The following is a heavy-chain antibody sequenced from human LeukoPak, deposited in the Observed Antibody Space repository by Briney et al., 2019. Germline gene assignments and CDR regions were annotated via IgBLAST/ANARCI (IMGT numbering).Heavy chain of an antibody. D-gene: IGHD2-21*02. V-gene: IGHV3-43*02. CDR3: AKFHSPGRVTHFYWYFDL. Sequence: GGSLRLSCAASGFTFDDYAMHWVRQAPGKGLEWVSLISGDGGNTYYADSVKGRFTISRDNSRNSLNLQMNSLRADDTAVYYCAKFHSPGRVTHFYWYFDLWGRGTLVTVSS. CDR1: GFTFDDYA. J-gene: IGHJ2*01. CDR2: ISGDGGNT.